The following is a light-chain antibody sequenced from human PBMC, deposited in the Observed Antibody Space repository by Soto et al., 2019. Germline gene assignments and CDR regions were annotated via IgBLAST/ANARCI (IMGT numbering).Light chain of an antibody. CDR3: HQRQRWTRT. CDR2: GAS. CDR1: QTISGT. J-gene: IGKJ1*01. Sequence: EIVMTQSPATLSVSPGGRATLSCRASQTISGTLAWYQKKPGQDPRLLIHGASTRAPGFPARFSGSGSGTDFTLTITRLEPEDFAFYYCHQRQRWTRTFGQGTKVDIK. V-gene: IGKV3-15*01.